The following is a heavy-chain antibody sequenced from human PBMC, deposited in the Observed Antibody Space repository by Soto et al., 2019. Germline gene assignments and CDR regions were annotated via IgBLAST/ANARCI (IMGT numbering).Heavy chain of an antibody. CDR1: GGSISSSSYY. D-gene: IGHD5-18*01. CDR2: IYYSGST. Sequence: PSETLSLTCTVSGGSISSSSYYWAWIRQPPGKGLEWIGSIYYSGSTYYNPSLKSRVTISVDTSKNQFSLKLSSVTAADTAVYNCASTAIRKGLSAFGIWGQAPMVTVSS. V-gene: IGHV4-39*01. J-gene: IGHJ3*02. CDR3: ASTAIRKGLSAFGI.